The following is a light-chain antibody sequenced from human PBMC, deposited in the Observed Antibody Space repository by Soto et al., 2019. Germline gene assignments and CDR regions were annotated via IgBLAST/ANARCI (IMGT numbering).Light chain of an antibody. CDR2: EVN. V-gene: IGLV2-8*01. CDR1: SNDIGRYNY. CDR3: RSYAGSIAGV. Sequence: QSALTQPPSASGSPGQSVTISCAGTSNDIGRYNYVSWYQHHPGKAPKLIIYEVNKRPSGVPDRFSGSKSGNTASLTVSGLQAKDEADYFCRSYAGSIAGVFGGGTKLTVL. J-gene: IGLJ3*02.